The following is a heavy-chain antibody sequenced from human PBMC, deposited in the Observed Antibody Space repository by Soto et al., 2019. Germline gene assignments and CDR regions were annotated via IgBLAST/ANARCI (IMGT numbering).Heavy chain of an antibody. CDR3: AHIVVAGLGYYFDY. J-gene: IGHJ4*02. V-gene: IGHV2-5*02. Sequence: QITLKESGPTLVKPTQTLTLTCTFSGFSLSSTRMAVGWIRQPPGKALEWLALIYWDDDKRYSPFLKSRLTIPQDTSKNQVVLTMSNVDPVDTARYYCAHIVVAGLGYYFDYWGQGTLVTVSS. D-gene: IGHD6-19*01. CDR1: GFSLSSTRMA. CDR2: IYWDDDK.